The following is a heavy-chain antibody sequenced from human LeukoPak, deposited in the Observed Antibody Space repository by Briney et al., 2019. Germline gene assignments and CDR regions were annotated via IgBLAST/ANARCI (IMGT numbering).Heavy chain of an antibody. CDR1: GGSISSYY. J-gene: IGHJ4*02. Sequence: PSETLSLTCTVSGGSISSYYWSWIRQPPGKGLEWIGYIYYSGSTNYNPSLKSRVTISVDTSKNQFSLKLSSVTAADTAVYYCARVVYSSGWMWSIDYWGQGTLVTVSS. CDR3: ARVVYSSGWMWSIDY. V-gene: IGHV4-59*01. D-gene: IGHD6-19*01. CDR2: IYYSGST.